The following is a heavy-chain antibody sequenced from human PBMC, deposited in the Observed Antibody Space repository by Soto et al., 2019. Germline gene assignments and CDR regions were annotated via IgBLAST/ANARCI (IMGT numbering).Heavy chain of an antibody. V-gene: IGHV1-69*06. D-gene: IGHD3-3*01. Sequence: SVKVSCKASGGTFSSYAISWVRQAPGQGLEWMGGIIPIFGTANYAKKFQGRVTITADKSTSTAYMELSSLRSEDTAVYYCASKGFLEWLYGYYYGMDVWGQGTTVTVSS. CDR3: ASKGFLEWLYGYYYGMDV. J-gene: IGHJ6*02. CDR1: GGTFSSYA. CDR2: IIPIFGTA.